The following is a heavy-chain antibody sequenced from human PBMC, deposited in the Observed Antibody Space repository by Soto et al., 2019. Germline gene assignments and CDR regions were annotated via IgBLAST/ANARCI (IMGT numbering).Heavy chain of an antibody. CDR1: GFSLSTSGVG. V-gene: IGHV2-5*01. D-gene: IGHD4-17*01. J-gene: IGHJ4*02. CDR3: THVETTVTKL. Sequence: QITLKESGPTLVKPTQTLTLTCTFSGFSLSTSGVGVGWIRQHPGKALEWLALIYWYDDKRYTPSLKSRLTISKDTSKNQVVLTLTNMDPVDTGTYYCTHVETTVTKLWGQGTLVTVSS. CDR2: IYWYDDK.